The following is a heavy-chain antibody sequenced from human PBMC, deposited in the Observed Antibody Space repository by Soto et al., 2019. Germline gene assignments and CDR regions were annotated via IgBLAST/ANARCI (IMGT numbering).Heavy chain of an antibody. Sequence: ASVKVSCKASGYTFTSYYMHWVRQAPGQGLEWMGIINPSGGSTSYAQKFQGRVTMTRDTSTSTVYMELSSLRSEDTAVYYCATIRRDYDSSGYYSRTPEYPFDYWGQGTLVTVSS. CDR2: INPSGGST. CDR3: ATIRRDYDSSGYYSRTPEYPFDY. J-gene: IGHJ4*02. CDR1: GYTFTSYY. V-gene: IGHV1-46*01. D-gene: IGHD3-22*01.